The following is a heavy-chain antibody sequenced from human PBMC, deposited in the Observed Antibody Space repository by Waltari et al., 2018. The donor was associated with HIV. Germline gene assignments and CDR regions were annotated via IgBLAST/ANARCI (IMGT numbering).Heavy chain of an antibody. J-gene: IGHJ4*02. D-gene: IGHD5-18*01. Sequence: EVQVVETGGGLIQPGGSQRLSGAASGFSVSTTYMSWVRQAPGTGLEWVSVIYSDGDTSYGDSVKGRFTMSRDNSKNTVFLQMNSLRVEDTAVYYCARGREYSYGPVSYWGQGVLVTVSS. CDR2: IYSDGDT. V-gene: IGHV3-53*02. CDR3: ARGREYSYGPVSY. CDR1: GFSVSTTY.